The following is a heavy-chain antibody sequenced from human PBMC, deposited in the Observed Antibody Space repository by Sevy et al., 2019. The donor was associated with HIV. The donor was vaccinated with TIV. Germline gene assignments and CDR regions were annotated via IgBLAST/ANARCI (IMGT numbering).Heavy chain of an antibody. CDR1: GFTFSSYW. D-gene: IGHD1-26*01. CDR3: ARGGGSYSGAIFDY. Sequence: GGSLRLSCAASGFTFSSYWMSWVRQAPGKGLEWVANIKQDGSEKYYVDSVKGRFTISRDNAKNSLYLQMNSLRAEDTAVYYCARGGGSYSGAIFDYWGQGTLVTVSS. CDR2: IKQDGSEK. J-gene: IGHJ4*02. V-gene: IGHV3-7*03.